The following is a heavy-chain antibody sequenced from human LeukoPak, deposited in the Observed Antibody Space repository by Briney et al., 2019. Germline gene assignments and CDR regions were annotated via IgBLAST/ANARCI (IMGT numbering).Heavy chain of an antibody. J-gene: IGHJ5*02. CDR2: INAGNGNT. Sequence: RASVKVSCKASGYTFTSYGISRVRQAPGQGLEWMGWINAGNGNTKYSQKFQGRVTITRDTSASTAYMELSSLRSEDTAVYYCARDKAVAEKNWFDPWGQGTLVTVSS. V-gene: IGHV1-3*01. D-gene: IGHD6-19*01. CDR3: ARDKAVAEKNWFDP. CDR1: GYTFTSYG.